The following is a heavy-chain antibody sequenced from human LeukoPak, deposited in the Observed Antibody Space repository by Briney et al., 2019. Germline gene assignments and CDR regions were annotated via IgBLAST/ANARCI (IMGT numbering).Heavy chain of an antibody. V-gene: IGHV3-23*01. D-gene: IGHD4-17*01. Sequence: GGSLRLSCAASGFTFSSYAMSWVRQAPGKGLEWVSAISGSGGSTYYADSVKGRFTISRDNSKNTLYLQMDSLRAEVTAVYYCAKTNGALYYFDYWGQGTLVTVSS. CDR1: GFTFSSYA. CDR2: ISGSGGST. J-gene: IGHJ4*02. CDR3: AKTNGALYYFDY.